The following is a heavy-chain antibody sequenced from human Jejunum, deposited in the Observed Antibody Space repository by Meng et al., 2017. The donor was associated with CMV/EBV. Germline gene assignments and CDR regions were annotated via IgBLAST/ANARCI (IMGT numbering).Heavy chain of an antibody. CDR2: ISSTSTYI. CDR1: GFTFSTYY. V-gene: IGHV3-21*04. D-gene: IGHD6-19*01. Sequence: SGFTFSTYYMNWVRQAPGKGLEWVSSISSTSTYIYYTDSVKGRFTISRDNAKNSLYLQMNSLRAEDTALYYCARARSSGWYGGANYWGQGTLVTVSS. J-gene: IGHJ4*02. CDR3: ARARSSGWYGGANY.